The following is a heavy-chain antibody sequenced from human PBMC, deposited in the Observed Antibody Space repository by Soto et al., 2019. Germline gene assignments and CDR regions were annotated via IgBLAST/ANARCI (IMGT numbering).Heavy chain of an antibody. CDR1: GFTFSSYS. Sequence: PVGSLRLSCAASGFTFSSYSMNWVRQAPGKGLEWVSSINSSSSYIYYADSVKGRFTISRDNAKNSLYLQMNSLRAEDTAVYYCARGGSGELLHYYYYGMDVWGQGTTVTVSS. CDR2: INSSSSYI. V-gene: IGHV3-21*01. J-gene: IGHJ6*02. CDR3: ARGGSGELLHYYYYGMDV. D-gene: IGHD1-26*01.